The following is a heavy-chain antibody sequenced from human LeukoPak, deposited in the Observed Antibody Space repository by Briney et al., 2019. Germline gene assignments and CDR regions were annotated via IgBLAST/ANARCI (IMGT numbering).Heavy chain of an antibody. CDR1: GFTFSSYA. D-gene: IGHD6-13*01. CDR2: ISGSGGST. CDR3: AKLLGVAAAGGLDY. J-gene: IGHJ4*02. Sequence: GGSLRLSCAASGFTFSSYAMSWVRQAPGKGLEWVSAISGSGGSTYYADSVKGRFTISRDNPKNTLYLQMNSLRAEDTAVYYCAKLLGVAAAGGLDYWGQGTLVTVSS. V-gene: IGHV3-23*01.